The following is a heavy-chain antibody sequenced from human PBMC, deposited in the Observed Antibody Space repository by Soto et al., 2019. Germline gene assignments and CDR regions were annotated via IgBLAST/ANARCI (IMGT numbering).Heavy chain of an antibody. D-gene: IGHD3-22*01. CDR2: IIPIFGTA. CDR3: ASGEFGITMIVVVRGEPRTIKRWAFDI. J-gene: IGHJ3*02. Sequence: ASLKVSCKASGGTFSSYAISWVRQAPGQGLEWMGGIIPIFGTANYAQKFQGRVTITAGESTSTAYMELSSLRSEDTAVYYCASGEFGITMIVVVRGEPRTIKRWAFDIWGQGTMVTVSS. CDR1: GGTFSSYA. V-gene: IGHV1-69*13.